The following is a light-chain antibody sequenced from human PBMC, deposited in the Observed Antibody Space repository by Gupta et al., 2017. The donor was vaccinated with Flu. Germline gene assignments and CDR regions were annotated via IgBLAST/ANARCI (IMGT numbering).Light chain of an antibody. CDR3: GTWDTSLTAGV. J-gene: IGLJ3*02. CDR2: DID. CDR1: SSNIGDNS. V-gene: IGLV1-51*01. Sequence: QSVLTQPPSVSATPGQKVTISCSGSSSNIGDNSVSWYQQLPGTAPKLLIYDIDKRPSGIPDRFSGSRSGTSATLAITGLQTEDEADYYCGTWDTSLTAGVFGGGTKLTVL.